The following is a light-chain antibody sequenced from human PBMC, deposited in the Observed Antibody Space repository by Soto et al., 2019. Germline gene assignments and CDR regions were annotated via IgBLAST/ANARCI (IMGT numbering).Light chain of an antibody. Sequence: EIPLTQSPSTLSASVGYRLTLTCRASRNVSIYLNWYQHKPGKGPTLLIHATSNLQIGVPSRFSGSGSGTEFTLTISSLETEDFGTYYCQQSYKMPSFGQGTKVDIK. CDR2: ATS. J-gene: IGKJ1*01. CDR1: RNVSIY. V-gene: IGKV1-39*01. CDR3: QQSYKMPS.